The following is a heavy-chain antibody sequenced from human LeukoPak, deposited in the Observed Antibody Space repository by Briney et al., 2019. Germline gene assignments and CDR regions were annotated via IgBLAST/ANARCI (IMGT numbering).Heavy chain of an antibody. CDR3: AKDTGVILYSSSWYDS. V-gene: IGHV3-9*01. Sequence: PGRSLRLSCAASGFTFDNYALHWVRQAPGKGLEGVSGISWNSGSLGYADSVKGRFTISRDNAKNSLYLQMNSLRAEDTALYYCAKDTGVILYSSSWYDSWGQGTLVTVSS. CDR1: GFTFDNYA. CDR2: ISWNSGSL. D-gene: IGHD6-13*01. J-gene: IGHJ5*01.